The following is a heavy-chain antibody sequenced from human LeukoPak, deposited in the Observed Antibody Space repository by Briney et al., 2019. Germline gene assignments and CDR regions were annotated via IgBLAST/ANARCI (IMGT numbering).Heavy chain of an antibody. CDR3: ARSRLLGWFDP. J-gene: IGHJ5*02. V-gene: IGHV4-59*01. D-gene: IGHD2-15*01. CDR2: IYYSGST. CDR1: GGSISSYY. Sequence: QASETLSLTCTVSGGSISSYYWSWIRQPPGKGLEWIAYIYYSGSTNYNPSLKSRVTISEDTSKKQFSLKLSSVTAADTAVYYCARSRLLGWFDPWGQGTLVTVSS.